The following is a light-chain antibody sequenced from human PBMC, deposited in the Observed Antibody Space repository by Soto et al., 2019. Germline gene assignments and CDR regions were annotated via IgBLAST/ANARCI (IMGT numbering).Light chain of an antibody. CDR2: EGN. CDR1: SRDVESYKL. J-gene: IGLJ1*01. CDR3: CSYAGSTTFYV. V-gene: IGLV2-23*01. Sequence: QSVLTQPASVSESPGQSITICCTGTSRDVESYKLVSWYQQHPDKAPKLIIYEGNKRPSGVSNRFSGSKSGNTASLTISGLQAEDDADYYCCSYAGSTTFYVFGTGTKVTVL.